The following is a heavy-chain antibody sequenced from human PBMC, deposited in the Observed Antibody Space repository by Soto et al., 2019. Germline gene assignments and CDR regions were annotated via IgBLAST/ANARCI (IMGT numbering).Heavy chain of an antibody. CDR3: ARGLGYYDFWSGYYPPYYFDY. CDR1: GGSISSGGYY. CDR2: IYYSGST. Sequence: QVQLQESGPGLVKPSQTLSLTCTVSGGSISSGGYYWSWIRQHPGKGLEWIGYIYYSGSTYYNPSLKSRVTISVDTSKNQFSLKLSSVTAADTAVYYCARGLGYYDFWSGYYPPYYFDYWGQGTLVTVSS. D-gene: IGHD3-3*01. V-gene: IGHV4-31*03. J-gene: IGHJ4*02.